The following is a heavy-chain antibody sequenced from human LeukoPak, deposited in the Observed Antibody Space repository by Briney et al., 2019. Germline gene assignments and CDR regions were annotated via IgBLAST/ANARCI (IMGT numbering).Heavy chain of an antibody. D-gene: IGHD5-18*01. CDR3: ARLRGYSYGQD. V-gene: IGHV4-59*08. CDR1: GGSISSYY. CDR2: TYYSGST. J-gene: IGHJ4*02. Sequence: PSETLSLTCTVSGGSISSYYWSWIRQPPGKGLEWIGYTYYSGSTNYNPSLKSRVTISVDTSKNQFSLKLSSVTAADMAVYYCARLRGYSYGQDWGQGTLVTVSS.